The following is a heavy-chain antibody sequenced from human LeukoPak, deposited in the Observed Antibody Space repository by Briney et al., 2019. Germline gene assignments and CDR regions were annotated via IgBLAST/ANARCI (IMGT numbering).Heavy chain of an antibody. V-gene: IGHV3-11*01. D-gene: IGHD3-3*01. CDR1: GFTFSDYY. CDR2: ISSTGSTI. CDR3: ARAYDFWSGADALDI. J-gene: IGHJ3*02. Sequence: KTGGSLRLSCAASGFTFSDYYMTWIRQAPGKGLECISYISSTGSTIYYADSVKGRFTISKDNAKNSLYLQMNSLRVEDTAVYSCARAYDFWSGADALDIWGQGTMFTVSS.